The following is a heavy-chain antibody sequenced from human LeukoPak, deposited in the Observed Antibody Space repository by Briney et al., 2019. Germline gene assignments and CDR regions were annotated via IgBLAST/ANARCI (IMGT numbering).Heavy chain of an antibody. Sequence: PGGSLRLSCAASGFTFSSYGMHWVRQAPGKGLEWVAVIWYDGSNKYYADSVKGRFTISRDNSKNTLYLQMNSLRAEDTAVYYCARAREFRSVSYIDYWGQGTLVTASS. CDR1: GFTFSSYG. D-gene: IGHD5/OR15-5a*01. CDR2: IWYDGSNK. CDR3: ARAREFRSVSYIDY. V-gene: IGHV3-33*01. J-gene: IGHJ4*02.